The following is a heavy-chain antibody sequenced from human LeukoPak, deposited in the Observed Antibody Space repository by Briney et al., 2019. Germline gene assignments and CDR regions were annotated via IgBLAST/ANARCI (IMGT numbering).Heavy chain of an antibody. CDR3: ARLVDYYDSSGYYGY. J-gene: IGHJ4*02. V-gene: IGHV5-51*01. CDR1: GYSFTSYW. D-gene: IGHD3-22*01. Sequence: GESLKISCKGSGYSFTSYWIGWVRQMPGKGLEWMGIIYPGDSDTRYGPSFQGQVTISADKSISTAYLQWSSLKASDTAMYYCARLVDYYDSSGYYGYWGQGTLVTVSS. CDR2: IYPGDSDT.